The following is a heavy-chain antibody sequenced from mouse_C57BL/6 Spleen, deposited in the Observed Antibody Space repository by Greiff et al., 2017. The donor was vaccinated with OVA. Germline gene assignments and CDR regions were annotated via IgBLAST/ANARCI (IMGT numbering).Heavy chain of an antibody. CDR2: IRNKANGYTT. CDR3: ARYRRGDYDYAMDY. CDR1: GFTFTDYY. D-gene: IGHD2-4*01. J-gene: IGHJ2*01. Sequence: DVMLVESGGGLVQPGGSLSLSCAASGFTFTDYYMSWVRQPPGKALEWLGFIRNKANGYTTEYSASVKGRFTISRDNSQSILYLQMNALRAEDSATYYCARYRRGDYDYAMDYWGQGTTLTVSS. V-gene: IGHV7-3*01.